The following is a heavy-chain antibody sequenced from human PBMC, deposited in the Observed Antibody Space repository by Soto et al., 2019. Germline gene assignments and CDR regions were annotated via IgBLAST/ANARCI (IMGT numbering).Heavy chain of an antibody. Sequence: ASVKLSCKASGYTFTSYYMHWVRQAPGQGLEWMGIINPSGGSTSYAQKFQGRVTMTRDTSTSTVYMELSSLRSEDTAVYYCARAEVGALFDYWGQGTLVTVSS. CDR2: INPSGGST. CDR3: ARAEVGALFDY. J-gene: IGHJ4*02. D-gene: IGHD1-26*01. V-gene: IGHV1-46*01. CDR1: GYTFTSYY.